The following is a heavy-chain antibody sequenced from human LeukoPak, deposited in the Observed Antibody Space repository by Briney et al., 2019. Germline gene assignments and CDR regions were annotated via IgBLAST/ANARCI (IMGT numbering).Heavy chain of an antibody. J-gene: IGHJ4*02. Sequence: ASVKVSCKASGYTFTGYYMHWVRQAPGQGLEWMGWINPNSGGTNYAQKFQGRVTMTRDTSISTAYMELSRLRSDDTAVYYCARVLGPGELGTRVDYWGQGTLVTVSS. CDR2: INPNSGGT. CDR1: GYTFTGYY. V-gene: IGHV1-2*02. CDR3: ARVLGPGELGTRVDY. D-gene: IGHD7-27*01.